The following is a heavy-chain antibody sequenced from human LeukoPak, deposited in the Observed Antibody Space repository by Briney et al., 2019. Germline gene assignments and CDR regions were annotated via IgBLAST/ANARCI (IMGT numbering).Heavy chain of an antibody. CDR2: INPNRGDT. V-gene: IGHV1-2*02. CDR1: GYTFTGYY. D-gene: IGHD4-17*01. Sequence: ASVKVSCKASGYTFTGYYMHWVRQAPGHGLEWMGWINPNRGDTNYAQKFQGRVTMTRDTSISTAFMELTRLTSDDTAVYYCTRDLLGFATTPLSDWGQGTPVTVSS. CDR3: TRDLLGFATTPLSD. J-gene: IGHJ4*02.